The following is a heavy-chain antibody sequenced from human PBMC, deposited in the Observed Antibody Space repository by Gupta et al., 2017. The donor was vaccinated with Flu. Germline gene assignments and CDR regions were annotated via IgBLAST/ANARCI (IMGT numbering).Heavy chain of an antibody. D-gene: IGHD3-10*01. J-gene: IGHJ3*02. CDR3: ASRSRGDGSGSYYSRHDAFDI. CDR2: MNPNSGNT. V-gene: IGHV1-8*01. Sequence: NWVRQATGQGLEWMGWMNPNSGNTGYAQKFQGRVTMTRNTSISTAYMELSSLRSEDTAVYYCASRSRGDGSGSYYSRHDAFDIWGQGTMVTVSS.